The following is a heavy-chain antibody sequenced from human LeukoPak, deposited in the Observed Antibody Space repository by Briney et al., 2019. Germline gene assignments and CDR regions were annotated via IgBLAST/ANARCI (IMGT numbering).Heavy chain of an antibody. CDR3: ARSVRDYYDSSGYYYDY. D-gene: IGHD3-22*01. CDR1: GESFSGYY. J-gene: IGHJ4*02. CDR2: IYYSGST. V-gene: IGHV4-59*01. Sequence: SETLSLTCSVYGESFSGYYWSWIRQPPGKGLEWIGYIYYSGSTNYNPSLKSRVTISVDTSKNQFSLKLSSVTAADTAVYYCARSVRDYYDSSGYYYDYWGQGTLVTVSS.